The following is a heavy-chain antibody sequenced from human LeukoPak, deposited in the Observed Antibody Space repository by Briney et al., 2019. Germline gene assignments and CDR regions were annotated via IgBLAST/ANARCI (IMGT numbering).Heavy chain of an antibody. CDR1: GFTFSDSW. CDR2: INSDGSIT. CDR3: TRADEYGGNPL. D-gene: IGHD4-23*01. V-gene: IGHV3-74*01. Sequence: GGSLRLSCAVSGFTFSDSWMHWVRQAPGKGLVWVSRINSDGSITAYADSVKGRFTISRDNAKNTLYLQMNSLRAEDTGVYYCTRADEYGGNPLWGQGTLVTVSS. J-gene: IGHJ4*02.